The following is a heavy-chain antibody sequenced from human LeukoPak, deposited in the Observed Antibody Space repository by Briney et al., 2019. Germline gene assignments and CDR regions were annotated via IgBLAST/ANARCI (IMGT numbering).Heavy chain of an antibody. V-gene: IGHV1-2*02. D-gene: IGHD2-8*01. CDR2: INPKSGGT. Sequence: ASVKVSCKTSGYSFSGYYIQWVRQAPGQGLEWMGWINPKSGGTNFAQKFQGRVTMTRDTSTTTAYMELRSLRSDDTAVYYCARESLEGVKYYYGMDVWGQGTTVTVPS. CDR3: ARESLEGVKYYYGMDV. CDR1: GYSFSGYY. J-gene: IGHJ6*02.